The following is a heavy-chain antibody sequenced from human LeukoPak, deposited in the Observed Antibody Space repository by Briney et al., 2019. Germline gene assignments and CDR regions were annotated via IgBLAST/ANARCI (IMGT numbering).Heavy chain of an antibody. V-gene: IGHV3-30*02. J-gene: IGHJ4*02. Sequence: GGSLRLSCAASGFTFSSYGMHWVRQAPGKGLEWVAFIRYDGSNKYYADSVKGRFTISRDNSKNTLYLQMNSLRAEDTAVYYCAKGRTDILTGYYPYYWGQGTLVTVSS. CDR3: AKGRTDILTGYYPYY. CDR1: GFTFSSYG. CDR2: IRYDGSNK. D-gene: IGHD3-9*01.